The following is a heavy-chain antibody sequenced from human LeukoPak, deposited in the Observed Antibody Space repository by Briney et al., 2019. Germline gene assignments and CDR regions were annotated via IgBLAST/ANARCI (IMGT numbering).Heavy chain of an antibody. CDR3: AGGYYYDTRNAFDI. CDR2: ISWNSGSI. D-gene: IGHD3-22*01. J-gene: IGHJ3*02. V-gene: IGHV3-9*01. CDR1: GFTFDDYA. Sequence: GGSLRLSCAASGFTFDDYAMHWVRHAPGKGLEWVSGISWNSGSIGYADSVKGRFTISRYNAKNSLYLQMNSLRAEDTALYYCAGGYYYDTRNAFDIWGQGTMVTVFS.